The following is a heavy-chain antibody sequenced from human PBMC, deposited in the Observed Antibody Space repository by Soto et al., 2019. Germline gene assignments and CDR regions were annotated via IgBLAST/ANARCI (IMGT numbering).Heavy chain of an antibody. D-gene: IGHD4-17*01. CDR3: ATQYGCHSGWFDP. CDR1: GGSIRSYY. CDR2: VFYSGST. Sequence: QVQLQESGPGLVKPSETLSLTCTVSGGSIRSYYWSWIRQVPGKGLEWIGYVFYSGSTSYSPSLRSRVTISVDASKNQVSLRLTSVTAADTAIYYCATQYGCHSGWFDPWGQGTPVTVSS. J-gene: IGHJ5*02. V-gene: IGHV4-59*12.